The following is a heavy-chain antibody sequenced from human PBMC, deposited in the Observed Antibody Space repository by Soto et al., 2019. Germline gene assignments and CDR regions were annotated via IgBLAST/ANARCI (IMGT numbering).Heavy chain of an antibody. CDR3: AKVLTIDSGDFDY. Sequence: GASVKVSCAASGFTFSSYAMSWVRQAPGKGLEWVSAISGSGGSTYYADSVKGRFTISRDNSKNTLYLQMNSLRAEDTAVYYCAKVLTIDSGDFDYWGQGTLVTVSS. J-gene: IGHJ4*02. D-gene: IGHD2-15*01. V-gene: IGHV3-23*01. CDR2: ISGSGGST. CDR1: GFTFSSYA.